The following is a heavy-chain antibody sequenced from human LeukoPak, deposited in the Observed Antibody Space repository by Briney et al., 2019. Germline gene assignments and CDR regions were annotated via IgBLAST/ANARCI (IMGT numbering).Heavy chain of an antibody. D-gene: IGHD5-24*01. V-gene: IGHV1-18*01. Sequence: ASVKVSCKASGYTCTSYGISWVRQAPGQGLEWMGWISAYNGNTNYAQKLQGRVTMTTDTSTSTAYMELRSLRSDDTAVYYCARDEDVATRFDYWGQGTLVTVSS. CDR2: ISAYNGNT. CDR3: ARDEDVATRFDY. CDR1: GYTCTSYG. J-gene: IGHJ4*02.